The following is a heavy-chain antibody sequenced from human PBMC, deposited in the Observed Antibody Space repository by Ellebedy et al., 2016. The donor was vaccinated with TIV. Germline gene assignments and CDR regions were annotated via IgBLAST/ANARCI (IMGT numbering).Heavy chain of an antibody. Sequence: AASVKVSCKASGYTFTSYGISWVRQAPGQGLEWMGWISAYNGNTNYAQKLQGRVTMTTDTSTSTAYMELRSLRSDDTAVYYCARGRRQLWLREGEWFDPWGQGTLVTVSS. J-gene: IGHJ5*02. CDR2: ISAYNGNT. CDR1: GYTFTSYG. V-gene: IGHV1-18*01. CDR3: ARGRRQLWLREGEWFDP. D-gene: IGHD5-18*01.